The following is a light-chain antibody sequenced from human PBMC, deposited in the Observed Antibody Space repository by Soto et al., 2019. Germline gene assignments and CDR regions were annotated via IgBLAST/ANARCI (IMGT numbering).Light chain of an antibody. Sequence: EIVMTQSQSTLALSPGDRGTLSCRASQSVSSYLAWYQQKPGQAPRLLISDASDRATGISDRFSGSGSGADFTLTISRLVPEDFAVYYCQQYGDSPVTFGQGTKV. V-gene: IGKV3-20*01. CDR2: DAS. J-gene: IGKJ1*01. CDR1: QSVSSY. CDR3: QQYGDSPVT.